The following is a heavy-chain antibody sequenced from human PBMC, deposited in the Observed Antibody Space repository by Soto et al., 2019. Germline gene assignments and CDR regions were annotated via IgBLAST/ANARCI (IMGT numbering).Heavy chain of an antibody. CDR1: GGSISSYY. V-gene: IGHV4-59*01. Sequence: PSETLSLTCTVSGGSISSYYWSWIQQPPGKGLEWIGYIYYSGSTSYNPSLKSRVTISVDTSKNQFSLKLSSVTAADTAVYYCAGGVEYSSSSTQSAAFDIWGQGTMVTVS. D-gene: IGHD6-6*01. CDR3: AGGVEYSSSSTQSAAFDI. CDR2: IYYSGST. J-gene: IGHJ3*02.